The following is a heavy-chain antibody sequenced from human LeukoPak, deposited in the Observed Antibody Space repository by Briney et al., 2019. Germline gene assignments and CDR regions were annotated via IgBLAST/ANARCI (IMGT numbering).Heavy chain of an antibody. CDR3: ARHRPGQWMSYYFDY. CDR1: GYSFTSYW. J-gene: IGHJ4*02. D-gene: IGHD6-19*01. CDR2: IYPGDSDT. Sequence: GESLKISCKGSGYSFTSYWIGWVRQMPGEGLEWMGIIYPGDSDTRYSPSFQGQVTISADKSISTAYLQWSSLKASDTAMYYCARHRPGQWMSYYFDYWGQGTLVTVSS. V-gene: IGHV5-51*01.